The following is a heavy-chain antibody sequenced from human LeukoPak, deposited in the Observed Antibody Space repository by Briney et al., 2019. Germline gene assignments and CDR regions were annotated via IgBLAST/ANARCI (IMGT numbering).Heavy chain of an antibody. D-gene: IGHD1-26*01. Sequence: PSETLSLTCTVSGGSISSYYWSWLRQPPGKGLEWIGYIYYSGSTNYNPSLKSRVTISVDTSKNQFSLKLSSVTAADTAVYYCARDLRGEGDTYFQHWGQGTLVTVSS. J-gene: IGHJ1*01. CDR2: IYYSGST. V-gene: IGHV4-59*01. CDR1: GGSISSYY. CDR3: ARDLRGEGDTYFQH.